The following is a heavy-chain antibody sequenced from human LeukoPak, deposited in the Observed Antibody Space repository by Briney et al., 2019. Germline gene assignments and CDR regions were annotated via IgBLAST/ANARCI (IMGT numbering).Heavy chain of an antibody. J-gene: IGHJ4*02. Sequence: QTGGSLRLSCAASGFTFNIYAMSWVRQAPGKGLEWVSAISGGGRSTYYADSAKGRFTISRDNSKNTLFLQMNSLRAEDTAVYYCAKDALISFRGAWSQSDYWGQGALVTVSS. CDR3: AKDALISFRGAWSQSDY. D-gene: IGHD3-16*02. CDR2: ISGGGRST. CDR1: GFTFNIYA. V-gene: IGHV3-23*01.